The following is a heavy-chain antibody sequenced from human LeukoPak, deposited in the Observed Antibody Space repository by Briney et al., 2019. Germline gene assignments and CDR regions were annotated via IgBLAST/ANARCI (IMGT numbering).Heavy chain of an antibody. D-gene: IGHD1-26*01. CDR2: IYSGGRT. Sequence: GGSLRLSCAASGFAVSSSYMSWVRQAPGKGLEWVSVIYSGGRTYYADSVKGRFTLSRDSSKNTLYLHMNSLRAEDTAVYYCARGNSGTSYVEDYYGMDVWGQGTTVTVSS. CDR1: GFAVSSSY. V-gene: IGHV3-53*01. J-gene: IGHJ6*02. CDR3: ARGNSGTSYVEDYYGMDV.